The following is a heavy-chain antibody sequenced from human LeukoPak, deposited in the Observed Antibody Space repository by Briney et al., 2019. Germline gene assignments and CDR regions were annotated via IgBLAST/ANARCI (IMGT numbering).Heavy chain of an antibody. CDR1: GGSISGYY. Sequence: PSETLSLTCTVSGGSISGYYCSWIRQSPGRGLEWIGYIFYSGDTNYNPSLKSRVTMSLDTSKNQFSLRLNSVTAADTAVYYCARDQLGDAVDIWGQGTMVTVSS. V-gene: IGHV4-59*01. CDR3: ARDQLGDAVDI. CDR2: IFYSGDT. J-gene: IGHJ3*02. D-gene: IGHD3-16*01.